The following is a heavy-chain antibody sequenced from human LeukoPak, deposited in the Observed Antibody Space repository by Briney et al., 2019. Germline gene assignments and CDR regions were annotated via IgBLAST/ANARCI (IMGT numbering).Heavy chain of an antibody. D-gene: IGHD3-22*01. J-gene: IGHJ4*02. CDR3: ASMGGYEYYYDSSGYYLGY. CDR1: GFTFSSYS. V-gene: IGHV3-48*02. CDR2: ISSSSSTI. Sequence: GDSLRLSCAASGFTFSSYSMNWVRQAPGKGLEWVSYISSSSSTIYYADSVKGRFTISRDNAKNSLYLQMNSLRDEDTAVYYCASMGGYEYYYDSSGYYLGYWGQGTLVTVSS.